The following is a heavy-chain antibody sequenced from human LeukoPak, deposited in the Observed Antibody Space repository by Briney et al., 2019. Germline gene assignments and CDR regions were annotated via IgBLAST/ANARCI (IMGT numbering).Heavy chain of an antibody. J-gene: IGHJ4*02. Sequence: GGSLRLSCAASGINVSSNYMTWIRQAPGKGLEWVSLIYGGDAAYYAESVRGRFMISRDNLKNTLFLQMNSLKVEDTAVYYCVTSTGQQFIPYDYWGQGTHVTVSS. CDR3: VTSTGQQFIPYDY. D-gene: IGHD6-13*01. V-gene: IGHV3-66*02. CDR2: IYGGDAA. CDR1: GINVSSNY.